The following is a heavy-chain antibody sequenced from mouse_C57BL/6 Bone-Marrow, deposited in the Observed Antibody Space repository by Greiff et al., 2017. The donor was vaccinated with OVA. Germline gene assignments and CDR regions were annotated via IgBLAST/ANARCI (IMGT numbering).Heavy chain of an antibody. CDR2: IDPSDSET. CDR1: GYTFTSYW. V-gene: IGHV1-52*01. J-gene: IGHJ2*01. CDR3: ARDGSLDY. D-gene: IGHD1-1*01. Sequence: QVQLKQPGAELVRPGSSVKLSCKASGYTFTSYWMHWVKQRPIQGLEWIGDIDPSDSETHYNQKFKDKATLTVDKSSSTAYMQLSSLTSEDSAVYYCARDGSLDYWGQGTTLTVSS.